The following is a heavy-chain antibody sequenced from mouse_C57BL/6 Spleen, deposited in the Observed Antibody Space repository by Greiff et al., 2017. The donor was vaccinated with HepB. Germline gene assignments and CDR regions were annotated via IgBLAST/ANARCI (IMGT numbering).Heavy chain of an antibody. CDR1: GYTFTSYW. J-gene: IGHJ2*01. CDR2: IDPSDSET. D-gene: IGHD2-5*01. CDR3: ARQHYSSCDSYFDY. V-gene: IGHV1-52*01. Sequence: QVQLQQPGAELVRPGSSVKLSCKASGYTFTSYWMHWVKQRPIQGLEWIGNIDPSDSETHYNQKFKDKATLTVDKSSSTAYMQLSSLTSEDSAVYDYARQHYSSCDSYFDYWGQGTTLTVSS.